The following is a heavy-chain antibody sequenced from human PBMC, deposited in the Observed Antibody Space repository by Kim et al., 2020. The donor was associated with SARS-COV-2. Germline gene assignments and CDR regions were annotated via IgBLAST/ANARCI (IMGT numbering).Heavy chain of an antibody. CDR1: GGSIGSYY. V-gene: IGHV4-4*07. D-gene: IGHD1-26*01. Sequence: SETLSLTCTVSGGSIGSYYWSWIRQPAGKGLEWIGRIHTSGTTNYNPSLKSRVTMSVDTSKNQFSLKMTSVTAADTAVYYCAGGDHTPYWGYCFDYWGQGTLLTLSS. CDR3: AGGDHTPYWGYCFDY. J-gene: IGHJ4*02. CDR2: IHTSGTT.